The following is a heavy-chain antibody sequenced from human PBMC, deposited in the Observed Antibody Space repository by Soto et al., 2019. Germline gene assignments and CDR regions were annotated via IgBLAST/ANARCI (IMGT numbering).Heavy chain of an antibody. D-gene: IGHD2-8*01. Sequence: SETLSLTCTVSGGSISRYYWSWIRQPPGKGLEWIGYIYYSGSTNYNPSLKSRVTISVDTSKNQFSLKLSSVTAADTAVYYCARGGEYCTNGVCYTTPHFDYWGQGTLVTVSS. CDR2: IYYSGST. CDR3: ARGGEYCTNGVCYTTPHFDY. J-gene: IGHJ4*02. V-gene: IGHV4-59*08. CDR1: GGSISRYY.